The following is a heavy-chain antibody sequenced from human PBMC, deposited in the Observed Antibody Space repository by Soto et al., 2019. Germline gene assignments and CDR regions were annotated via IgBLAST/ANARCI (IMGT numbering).Heavy chain of an antibody. CDR2: IGGTVTDT. CDR1: RFTFSDFA. Sequence: DVQLLESGGGLVQPGGSLTLSCAASRFTFSDFAMSWVRQAPGKGLEWVSSIGGTVTDTHYADSVKGRFTISRDNSRNTLYLQIDSLRDEDTAVYYCAKDAVPYNGKWDWFDSWGQGTLVIVSS. J-gene: IGHJ5*01. V-gene: IGHV3-23*01. D-gene: IGHD1-20*01. CDR3: AKDAVPYNGKWDWFDS.